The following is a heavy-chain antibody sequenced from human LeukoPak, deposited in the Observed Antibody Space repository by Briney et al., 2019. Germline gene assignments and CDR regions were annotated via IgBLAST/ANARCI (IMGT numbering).Heavy chain of an antibody. Sequence: SQTLSLTCTVSGGSISSGSYYWSWIRQPAGKGLEWIGRIYTSGSTNYNPSLKSRVTISVDTSKNQFSLKLSSVTAADTAVYYCARVYYDSSGYYPNWFDPWGQGTLVTVSS. CDR1: GGSISSGSYY. V-gene: IGHV4-61*02. J-gene: IGHJ5*02. CDR3: ARVYYDSSGYYPNWFDP. D-gene: IGHD3-22*01. CDR2: IYTSGST.